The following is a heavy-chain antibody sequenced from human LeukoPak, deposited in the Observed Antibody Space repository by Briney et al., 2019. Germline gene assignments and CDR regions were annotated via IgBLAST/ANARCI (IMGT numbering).Heavy chain of an antibody. CDR3: ARVDAEGSGVKYFDY. CDR2: INPSGGST. J-gene: IGHJ4*02. CDR1: GYTFPDYY. Sequence: ASVKVSCKASGYTFPDYYIHWVRQAPGQGLEWMGIINPSGGSTSYAQKFQGRVTMTRDASTSTVYMELSSLRSEDTAVYFCARVDAEGSGVKYFDYWGQGTLVTVSS. V-gene: IGHV1-46*01. D-gene: IGHD3-10*01.